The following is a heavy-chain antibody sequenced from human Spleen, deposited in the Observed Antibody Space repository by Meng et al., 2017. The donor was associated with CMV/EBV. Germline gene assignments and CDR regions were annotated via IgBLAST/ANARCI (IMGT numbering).Heavy chain of an antibody. Sequence: LSLTCATSGFTFNTYWMSWVRQAPGKGLVWVSRINSDGSSTIYADSVKGRFTISRDNAKNTLYLRMNSLRAEDTAVYYCARDRYGDYGDYWGQGTLVTVSS. CDR2: INSDGSST. J-gene: IGHJ4*02. D-gene: IGHD4-17*01. CDR3: ARDRYGDYGDY. CDR1: GFTFNTYW. V-gene: IGHV3-74*01.